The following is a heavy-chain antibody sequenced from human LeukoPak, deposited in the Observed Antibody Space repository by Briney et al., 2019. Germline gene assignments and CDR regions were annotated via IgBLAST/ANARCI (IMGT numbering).Heavy chain of an antibody. Sequence: SETLSLTCGVYGGSLSDYYWSWIRQPPGKGLEWIGEINHSGSTNYNPSLKSRVTISVDTSKNQFSLKLSSVTAADTAVYYCASGQTWIQPWDQGTLVTVSS. CDR1: GGSLSDYY. CDR3: ASGQTWIQP. D-gene: IGHD5-18*01. V-gene: IGHV4-34*01. J-gene: IGHJ5*02. CDR2: INHSGST.